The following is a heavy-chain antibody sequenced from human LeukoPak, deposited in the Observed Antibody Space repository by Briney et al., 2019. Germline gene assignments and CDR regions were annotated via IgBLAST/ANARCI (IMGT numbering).Heavy chain of an antibody. CDR3: ARGSYGSGSFIDY. J-gene: IGHJ4*02. Sequence: GGSLRLSCAASGFTFSSYGMHWVRQAPGKGLEWVADIWYDGSNKYYADSVKGRFTISRDNSKNTLYLQMNSLRAEDTAVYYCARGSYGSGSFIDYWGQGTLVTVSS. D-gene: IGHD3-10*01. V-gene: IGHV3-33*01. CDR1: GFTFSSYG. CDR2: IWYDGSNK.